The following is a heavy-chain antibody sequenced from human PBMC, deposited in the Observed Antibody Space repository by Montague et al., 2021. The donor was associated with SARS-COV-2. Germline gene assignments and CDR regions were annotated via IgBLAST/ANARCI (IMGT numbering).Heavy chain of an antibody. Sequence: SETLSLTCSVSGDSISSYYYNWIRQTPGKGLEWIGYAYYVPSTNSANTXSNPSLKRRVTISLDTSENQFSLKLSSVTAADTAVYYCARTWRFGQSCGLDIWGQGTMVTVSS. D-gene: IGHD2-21*01. J-gene: IGHJ3*02. CDR3: ARTWRFGQSCGLDI. CDR2: AYYVPSTNSANT. CDR1: GDSISSYY. V-gene: IGHV4-59*01.